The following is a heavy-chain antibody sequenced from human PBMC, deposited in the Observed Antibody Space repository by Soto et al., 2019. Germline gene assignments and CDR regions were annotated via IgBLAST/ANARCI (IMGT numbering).Heavy chain of an antibody. J-gene: IGHJ4*02. CDR2: IYYNDDR. V-gene: IGHV2-5*01. Sequence: QITLQESGPTLVKPTQPLTLTCTFSGFSFTTAGVAVGWIRQTPGGALEWLTLIYYNDDRRFSPSLKTRLTITGDTSKNQVVLSLTNVDPGDTATYFCAHSDGGYEIICFDFWGQGIRVTVSS. CDR3: AHSDGGYEIICFDF. D-gene: IGHD5-12*01. CDR1: GFSFTTAGVA.